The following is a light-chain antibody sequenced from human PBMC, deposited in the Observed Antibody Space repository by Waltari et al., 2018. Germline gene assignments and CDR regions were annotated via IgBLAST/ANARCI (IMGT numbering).Light chain of an antibody. CDR1: AGAVTSGLY. CDR3: LISYSGVGV. CDR2: ETS. V-gene: IGLV7-46*01. J-gene: IGLJ3*02. Sequence: QAVVTQEPSLTVSPGGTVTLTCGSSAGAVTSGLYPYWFQQKPGQAPRTLIYETSNKHSWTPARFSGSLLGGKAALTLAGAQPEDEAEYYCLISYSGVGVFGGGTKLTVL.